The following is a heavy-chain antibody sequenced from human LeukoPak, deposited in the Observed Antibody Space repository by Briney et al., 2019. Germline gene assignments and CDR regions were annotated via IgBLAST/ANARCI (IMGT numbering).Heavy chain of an antibody. D-gene: IGHD6-19*01. Sequence: GGSLRLYCAASRFTFSSYWMHWVRHAPGKGLVWVSRINSDVRSTSYADSGRGRFTIYRDNAKNTLYLQMNSLRAEDTAVYYCARDGSCWDPRFREWGQGTLVTVSS. CDR3: ARDGSCWDPRFRE. J-gene: IGHJ4*02. CDR1: RFTFSSYW. V-gene: IGHV3-74*01. CDR2: INSDVRST.